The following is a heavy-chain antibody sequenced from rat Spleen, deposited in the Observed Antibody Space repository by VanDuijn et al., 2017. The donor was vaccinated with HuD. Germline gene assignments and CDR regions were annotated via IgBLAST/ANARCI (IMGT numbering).Heavy chain of an antibody. V-gene: IGHV5-17*01. D-gene: IGHD1-9*01. CDR2: ILSDGTT. J-gene: IGHJ2*01. CDR1: GFTFSDYD. CDR3: ARSRGYYGYTY. Sequence: EVQLVESGGGLVQPGRSLKLSCAASGFTFSDYDMAWVRQAPKKGLEWVTTILSDGTTYYRDSVKGRFAISRDNTKSTLYLQMDSLRSEDTATYYCARSRGYYGYTYWGQGVMVTVSS.